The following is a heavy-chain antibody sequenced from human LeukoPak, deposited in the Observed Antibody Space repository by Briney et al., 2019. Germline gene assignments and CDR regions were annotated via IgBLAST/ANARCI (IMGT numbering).Heavy chain of an antibody. CDR2: ISGSGRTT. Sequence: GGSLRLSCAASGFTFSSYAMSWVRQAPGKGLEWVSAISGSGRTTYYADSVKGRFTISRDNSKSTLYLQMNSLRAEDTAVYYCAKNPDTVATIFEYWGQGTLVTASS. CDR1: GFTFSSYA. CDR3: AKNPDTVATIFEY. V-gene: IGHV3-23*01. J-gene: IGHJ4*02. D-gene: IGHD5-12*01.